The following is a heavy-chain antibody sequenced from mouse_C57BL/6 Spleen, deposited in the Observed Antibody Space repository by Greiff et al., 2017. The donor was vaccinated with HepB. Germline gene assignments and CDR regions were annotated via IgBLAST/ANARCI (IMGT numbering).Heavy chain of an antibody. J-gene: IGHJ1*03. CDR2: INPNYGTT. CDR1: GYSFTDYN. Sequence: VQLQQSGPELVKPGASVKISCKASGYSFTDYNMNWVKQSNGKSLEWIGVINPNYGTTSYNQKFKGKATVTVDQSSSTAYMQLNSLTSEDSAVYYCARSGNGSRGFYRYFDVWGTGTTVTVSS. V-gene: IGHV1-39*01. CDR3: ARSGNGSRGFYRYFDV. D-gene: IGHD1-1*01.